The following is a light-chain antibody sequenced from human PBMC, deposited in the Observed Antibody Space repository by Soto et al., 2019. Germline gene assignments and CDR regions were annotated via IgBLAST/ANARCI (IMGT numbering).Light chain of an antibody. J-gene: IGKJ1*01. Sequence: EIVLTQSPGTLSFSPGERVTLSFRASQSVSRNYLAWYQQKPGQGPRLLIYGASSRATGIPDRFSGSGSGTEFTLTISSLQSEDFAVYSCQQYNNWPLTFGQGTKVDIK. CDR2: GAS. CDR3: QQYNNWPLT. V-gene: IGKV3-20*01. CDR1: QSVSRNY.